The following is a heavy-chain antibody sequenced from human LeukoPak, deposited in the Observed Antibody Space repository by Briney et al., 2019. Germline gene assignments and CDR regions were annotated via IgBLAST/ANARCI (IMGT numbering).Heavy chain of an antibody. CDR1: GFTFSSYG. Sequence: PGGSLRLSCAASGFTFSSYGMHWVRQAPGKGLEWVAVIWYDGSNKYYADSVKGRFTIPRDNSKNTLYLQMNGLRAEDTAVYYCAKSITGTTLFYFDYWGQGTLVTVSS. CDR3: AKSITGTTLFYFDY. CDR2: IWYDGSNK. V-gene: IGHV3-33*06. D-gene: IGHD1-7*01. J-gene: IGHJ4*02.